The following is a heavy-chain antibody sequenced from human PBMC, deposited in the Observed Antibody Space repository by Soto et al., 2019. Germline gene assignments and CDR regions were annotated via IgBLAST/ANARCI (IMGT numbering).Heavy chain of an antibody. Sequence: PGGSLRLSCAASGFTFDDYAMHWVRQAPGKGLEWVSGISWNSGSIGYADSVKGRFTISRDNAKNSLYLQMNSLRAEDTALYYRAKGGLIAVAKPFDYWGQGTLVTVSS. V-gene: IGHV3-9*01. CDR1: GFTFDDYA. CDR3: AKGGLIAVAKPFDY. J-gene: IGHJ4*02. D-gene: IGHD6-19*01. CDR2: ISWNSGSI.